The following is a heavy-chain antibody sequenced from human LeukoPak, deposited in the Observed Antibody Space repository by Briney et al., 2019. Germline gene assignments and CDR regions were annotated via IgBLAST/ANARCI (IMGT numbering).Heavy chain of an antibody. V-gene: IGHV4-39*07. CDR3: ATYWSGYYPDYYYYMDV. Sequence: SETLSLTCTVSGGSISSSSYYWGWIRQPPGKGLEWIGSIYYSGSTYYNPSLKSRVTISVDTSKNQFSLKLSSVTAADTAVYYCATYWSGYYPDYYYYMDVWGKGTTVTVSS. CDR1: GGSISSSSYY. CDR2: IYYSGST. J-gene: IGHJ6*03. D-gene: IGHD3-3*01.